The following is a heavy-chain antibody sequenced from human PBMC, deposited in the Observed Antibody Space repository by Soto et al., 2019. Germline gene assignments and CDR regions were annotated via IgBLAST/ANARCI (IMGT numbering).Heavy chain of an antibody. Sequence: QVQLVESGGGVVQPGRSLRPSCAASRFTFRSYGMHWVRQAPGKGLEWVAVISYDGSNEYYADSVKGRFTISRDNSKNTLYLQMNSLRTEDTAVYYCAKEDLSWAYGDSAIAYWGQGTLVTVSS. V-gene: IGHV3-30*18. D-gene: IGHD4-17*01. J-gene: IGHJ4*02. CDR2: ISYDGSNE. CDR3: AKEDLSWAYGDSAIAY. CDR1: RFTFRSYG.